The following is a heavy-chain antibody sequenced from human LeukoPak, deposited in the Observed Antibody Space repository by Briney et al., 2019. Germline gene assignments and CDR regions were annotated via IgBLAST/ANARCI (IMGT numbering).Heavy chain of an antibody. CDR3: ARNTDPYYFEY. Sequence: SETLSLTCTVSGYSISSGYYWGWIRQPPGKGLEWIGSIYHSGSTYYNPSLKSRVTISVDTSKNQFSLKLSSVTAADTAVYYCARNTDPYYFEYWGQGTLVTVSS. V-gene: IGHV4-38-2*02. J-gene: IGHJ4*02. CDR2: IYHSGST. CDR1: GYSISSGYY.